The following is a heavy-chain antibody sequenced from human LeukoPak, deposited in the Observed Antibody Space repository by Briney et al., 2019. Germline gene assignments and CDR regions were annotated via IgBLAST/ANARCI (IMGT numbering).Heavy chain of an antibody. V-gene: IGHV1-8*01. J-gene: IGHJ4*02. CDR3: ARRIRGAPTDY. CDR1: GYTFTTYD. CDR2: KNPNSGNA. Sequence: ASMKVSCKASGYTFTTYDLNWVRQATGQGFEWMGWKNPNSGNAGYAQKFQGRVTMTRNTSISTAYMELSNLTSEDTAVYYCARRIRGAPTDYWGQGTLVTVSS. D-gene: IGHD3-10*01.